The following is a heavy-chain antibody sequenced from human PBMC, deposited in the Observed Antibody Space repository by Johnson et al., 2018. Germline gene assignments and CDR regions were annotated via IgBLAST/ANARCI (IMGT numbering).Heavy chain of an antibody. CDR1: GFTFSDYY. V-gene: IGHV3-11*04. D-gene: IGHD3-10*01. CDR2: VSSSSGGDFI. Sequence: QVQLVESGGGLVKPGGSLRLSCAASGFTFSDYYMSWIRQAPGKGLEWVSYVSSSSGGDFIYYADSVKGRFTISRDNAKNSLYLQMNSLRAEDTAVYYCARTNFYGSGSYGYWGQGTLVTVSS. J-gene: IGHJ4*02. CDR3: ARTNFYGSGSYGY.